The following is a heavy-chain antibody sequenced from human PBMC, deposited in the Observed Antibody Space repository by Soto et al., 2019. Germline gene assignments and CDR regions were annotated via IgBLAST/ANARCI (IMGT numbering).Heavy chain of an antibody. Sequence: QVQLVQSGAEVKKPGSSVKVSCKASGGTFSSYAISWVRQAPGQGLEWMGGIIPIFGTANYAQKFQGRVTITANELTRTAYMELSSLRSEDTAVYYCARARTGIPSFGVVFGTDAWGQGTTVPVSS. CDR1: GGTFSSYA. CDR2: IIPIFGTA. J-gene: IGHJ6*02. V-gene: IGHV1-69*01. D-gene: IGHD3-3*01. CDR3: ARARTGIPSFGVVFGTDA.